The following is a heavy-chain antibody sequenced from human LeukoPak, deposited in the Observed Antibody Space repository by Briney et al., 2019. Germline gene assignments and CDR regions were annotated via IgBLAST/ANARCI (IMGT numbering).Heavy chain of an antibody. D-gene: IGHD3-9*01. CDR2: IWYDGSNK. CDR3: ARHYDILTGYSAYYYYGMDV. Sequence: GGSLRLSCAASGFTFSSYGMHWVRQAPGKGLEWVAVIWYDGSNKYYADSVKGRFTISRDNSKNTLYLQMNSLRAEDTAVYYCARHYDILTGYSAYYYYGMDVWGQGTTVTASS. CDR1: GFTFSSYG. V-gene: IGHV3-33*01. J-gene: IGHJ6*02.